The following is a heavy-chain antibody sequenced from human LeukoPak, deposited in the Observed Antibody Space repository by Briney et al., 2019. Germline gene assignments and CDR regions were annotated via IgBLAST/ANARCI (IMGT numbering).Heavy chain of an antibody. D-gene: IGHD2-21*02. J-gene: IGHJ4*02. CDR2: INVSPAYI. Sequence: GGSLRLSCAASGFAFSSYSMSWVRQAPGKGLEWVSSINVSPAYISYADSVKGRFTISRDNAKNSLYLQMNSLRAEDTAVYFCARDEVTLGYWGQGTLVTVSS. V-gene: IGHV3-21*01. CDR3: ARDEVTLGY. CDR1: GFAFSSYS.